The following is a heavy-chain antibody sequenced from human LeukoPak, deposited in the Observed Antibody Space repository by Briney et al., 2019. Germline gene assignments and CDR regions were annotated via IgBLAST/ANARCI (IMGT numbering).Heavy chain of an antibody. CDR3: ARDHKSLEWPNPTDY. J-gene: IGHJ4*02. V-gene: IGHV3-11*01. CDR2: ISSSGSTI. Sequence: PGGSLRLSCAASGFTVSSNYMSWVRQAPGKGLEWVSYISSSGSTIYYADSVKGRFTISRDNAKNSLYLQMNSLRAEDTAVYYCARDHKSLEWPNPTDYWGQGTLVTVSS. CDR1: GFTVSSNY. D-gene: IGHD3-3*01.